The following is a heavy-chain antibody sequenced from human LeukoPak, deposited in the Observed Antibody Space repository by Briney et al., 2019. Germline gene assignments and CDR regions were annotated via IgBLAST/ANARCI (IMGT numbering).Heavy chain of an antibody. D-gene: IGHD6-13*01. V-gene: IGHV3-53*04. CDR2: IYSGGST. CDR1: GFTVSSNY. J-gene: IGHJ6*02. Sequence: GGSLRLSCAASGFTVSSNYMSWVRQAPGKGLEWVSVIYSGGSTYYADSVKGRFTISRHNSKNTLYLQMNSLRAEDTAVYYCARDRRSGAARYYYYYGTDVWGQGTTVTVSS. CDR3: ARDRRSGAARYYYYYGTDV.